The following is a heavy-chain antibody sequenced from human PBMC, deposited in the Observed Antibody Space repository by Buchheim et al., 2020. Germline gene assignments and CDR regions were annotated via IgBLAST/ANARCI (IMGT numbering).Heavy chain of an antibody. D-gene: IGHD1-26*01. CDR1: GFTFSSYD. V-gene: IGHV3-30*14. CDR2: ISYDGSNK. CDR3: ARDPSQWTGATGWFDP. J-gene: IGHJ5*02. Sequence: QVQLVESGGGVVQPGRSLRLSCAASGFTFSSYDMHWVRQAPGKGREWVAVISYDGSNKYYADSVKGRFTISRDNSKNKLYLQMNSLRAEDTAVYYCARDPSQWTGATGWFDPWGQGTL.